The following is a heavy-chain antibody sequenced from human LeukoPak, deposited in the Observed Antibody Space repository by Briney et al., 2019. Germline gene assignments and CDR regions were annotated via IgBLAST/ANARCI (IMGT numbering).Heavy chain of an antibody. CDR3: ARLEEDLTLGVAGYWFVP. CDR1: GYSFSTSW. V-gene: IGHV5-51*01. Sequence: GESLKISCKGSGYSFSTSWIGWVRQMPGKGLEWMGIIYPDDSNTRYSPSFQGQVTLSADKSINTAYLQWSSLRASDTAMYYCARLEEDLTLGVAGYWFVPWGQGTLVTVS. CDR2: IYPDDSNT. J-gene: IGHJ5*02. D-gene: IGHD3-16*01.